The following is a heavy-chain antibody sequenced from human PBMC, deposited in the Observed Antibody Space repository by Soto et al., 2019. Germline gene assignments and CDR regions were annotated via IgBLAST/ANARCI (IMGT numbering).Heavy chain of an antibody. Sequence: PSETLSLTCTVSGGSISSYYWSWIRQPPGKGLEWIGYIYYSGSTYYNPSLKSRVTISVDTSKNQFSLKLSSVTAADTAVYYCARVNDAYYYDSSGYYSIDYWGQGTLVTVSS. V-gene: IGHV4-59*08. D-gene: IGHD3-22*01. CDR2: IYYSGST. CDR1: GGSISSYY. J-gene: IGHJ4*02. CDR3: ARVNDAYYYDSSGYYSIDY.